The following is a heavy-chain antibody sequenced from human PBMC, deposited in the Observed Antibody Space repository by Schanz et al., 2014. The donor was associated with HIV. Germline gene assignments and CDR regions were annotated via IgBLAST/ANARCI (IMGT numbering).Heavy chain of an antibody. D-gene: IGHD2-2*01. CDR1: GYVFPDYG. Sequence: QVQLIQSGPEVKQPGASVKVSCEASGYVFPDYGISWVRQAPGQGLEWMGWISPYNGNTNYVEKFQGRVTMTTDTSTFTAYMELRSLTSDDTAVYYCARPYCSSTGCYHYYGMDVWGQGTTVTVSS. CDR2: ISPYNGNT. J-gene: IGHJ6*02. CDR3: ARPYCSSTGCYHYYGMDV. V-gene: IGHV1-18*01.